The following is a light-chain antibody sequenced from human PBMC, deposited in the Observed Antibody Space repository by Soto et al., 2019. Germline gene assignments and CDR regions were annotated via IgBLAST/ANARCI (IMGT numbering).Light chain of an antibody. CDR2: GAS. J-gene: IGKJ1*01. Sequence: EIVMTQSPATLSVSPGERATLSCRARQRVSSHLAWYQQKPGQAPRRLISGASTRATGIPARFSGSGSGTECTLTISSLQSEDCAVYYCQQYNNWPKTFGQGTKVEIK. V-gene: IGKV3D-15*01. CDR1: QRVSSH. CDR3: QQYNNWPKT.